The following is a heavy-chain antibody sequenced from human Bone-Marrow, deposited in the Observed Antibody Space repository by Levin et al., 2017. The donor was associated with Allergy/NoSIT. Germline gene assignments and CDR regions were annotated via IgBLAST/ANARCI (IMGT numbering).Heavy chain of an antibody. Sequence: SETLSLTCTVSGGSISSYYWSWIRQPPGKGLEWIGYIYYSGSTNYNPSLKSRVTISVDTSKNQFSLKLSSVTAADTAVYYCARHIRYFDWLSNPYAFDSWGQGTMVTVSS. V-gene: IGHV4-59*08. D-gene: IGHD3-9*01. CDR3: ARHIRYFDWLSNPYAFDS. CDR1: GGSISSYY. CDR2: IYYSGST. J-gene: IGHJ3*02.